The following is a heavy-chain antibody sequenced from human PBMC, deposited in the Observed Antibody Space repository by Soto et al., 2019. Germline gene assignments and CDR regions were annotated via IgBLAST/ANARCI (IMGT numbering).Heavy chain of an antibody. CDR3: AKYCSSDVCFDY. Sequence: GGSLRLSCASSGFTFSSCSVNWVRQAPGKGLEWVSFISGSGDTKYYADSVKGRFTISRDNAKNSLYLQMSSLRDEDTAVYYCAKYCSSDVCFDYWGQGTLVTVSS. J-gene: IGHJ4*02. V-gene: IGHV3-48*02. CDR2: ISGSGDTK. D-gene: IGHD2-8*01. CDR1: GFTFSSCS.